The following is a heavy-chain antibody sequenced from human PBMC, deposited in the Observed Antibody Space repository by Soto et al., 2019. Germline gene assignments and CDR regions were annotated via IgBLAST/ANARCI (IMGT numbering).Heavy chain of an antibody. CDR3: AKQWEDYDFWSGYSSFDY. Sequence: PGGSLRLSCAASGFTFSSYAMSWVRQAPGKGLEWVSAISGSGGSTYYADSVKGRSTISRDNSKNTLYLQMNSLRAEDTAVYYCAKQWEDYDFWSGYSSFDYWGQGTLVTVSS. D-gene: IGHD3-3*01. J-gene: IGHJ4*02. CDR1: GFTFSSYA. V-gene: IGHV3-23*01. CDR2: ISGSGGST.